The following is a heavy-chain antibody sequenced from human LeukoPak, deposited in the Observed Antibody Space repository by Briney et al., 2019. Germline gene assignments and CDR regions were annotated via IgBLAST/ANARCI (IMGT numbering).Heavy chain of an antibody. J-gene: IGHJ4*02. CDR3: ASRKLGNDY. V-gene: IGHV4-59*02. D-gene: IGHD7-27*01. CDR1: GGSVSDYY. Sequence: PSETLSLTCTISGGSVSDYYRSWIRQSPGKGLEWIGYIYHTGSTSYSPSLKSRVTISADTSQNQFSLKLSSVTAADTAVYYCASRKLGNDYWGQGTLVTVSS. CDR2: IYHTGST.